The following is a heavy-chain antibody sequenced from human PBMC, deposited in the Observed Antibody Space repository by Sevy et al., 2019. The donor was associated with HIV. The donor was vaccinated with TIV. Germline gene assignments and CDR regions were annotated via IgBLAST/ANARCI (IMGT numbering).Heavy chain of an antibody. Sequence: SETLSLTCNVSGASITSYYWSWIRQPPGKGLEWVGDIGSSGPGNYNPSLKSRVTLSVATTKGHFSLKLRSVTAVDTAVYYCARSRYYFDSWGQGALVTVS. CDR1: GASITSYY. D-gene: IGHD3-9*01. J-gene: IGHJ4*02. CDR2: IGSSGPG. V-gene: IGHV4-4*08. CDR3: ARSRYYFDS.